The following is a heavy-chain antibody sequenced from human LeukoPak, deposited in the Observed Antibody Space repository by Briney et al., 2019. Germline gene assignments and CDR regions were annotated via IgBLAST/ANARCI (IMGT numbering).Heavy chain of an antibody. Sequence: GESLKISRKGSGYSFTSYWIGWVRQMPGKGLEWMGIIYPGDSDTRYSPSFQGQVTISADKSISTAYLQWSSLKASDTAMYYCARQYQLLYDAFDIWGQGTMVTVSS. J-gene: IGHJ3*02. V-gene: IGHV5-51*01. CDR2: IYPGDSDT. CDR1: GYSFTSYW. D-gene: IGHD2-2*02. CDR3: ARQYQLLYDAFDI.